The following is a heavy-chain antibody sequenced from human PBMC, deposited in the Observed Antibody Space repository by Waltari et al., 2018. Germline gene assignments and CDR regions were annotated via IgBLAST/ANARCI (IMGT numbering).Heavy chain of an antibody. CDR1: GYTLTGYY. CDR3: ARAGTAGKSGLVVWFDP. CDR2: INPNSGGT. Sequence: QVQLVQSGAEGKKPGASVKVSCKASGYTLTGYYMQWARQAPGQGLEWLGWINPNSGGTNYAQKFQGRVTMTRDTSISTAYMELSRLRSDDTAVYYCARAGTAGKSGLVVWFDPWGQGTLVTVSS. V-gene: IGHV1-2*02. D-gene: IGHD1-1*01. J-gene: IGHJ5*02.